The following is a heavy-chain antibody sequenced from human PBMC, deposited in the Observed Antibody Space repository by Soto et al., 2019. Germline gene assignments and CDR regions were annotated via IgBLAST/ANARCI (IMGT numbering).Heavy chain of an antibody. CDR3: ARDRDYGDHFSGYYFDY. D-gene: IGHD4-17*01. Sequence: QVQLVQSGAEVKKPGSSVKVSCKASGGTFSSYAISWVRQAPGQGLEWMGGIIPIFGTANYAQKFQGRVTITADESTSTAYMELSSLRSEDTAVYYCARDRDYGDHFSGYYFDYWGQGTLVTVSS. CDR1: GGTFSSYA. J-gene: IGHJ4*02. V-gene: IGHV1-69*12. CDR2: IIPIFGTA.